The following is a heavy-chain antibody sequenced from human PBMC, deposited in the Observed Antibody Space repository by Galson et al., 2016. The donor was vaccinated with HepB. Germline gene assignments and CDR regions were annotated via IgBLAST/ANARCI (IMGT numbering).Heavy chain of an antibody. J-gene: IGHJ4*02. Sequence: SLRLSCAASGFTFSTYAMSWVRQAPGKGLEWVSTISGSAANRYYAESVKGRLTISRDNSKSTLYLQVNSLGAEDTAVYYCAKGSSGGYNSEYFFDYWGQGAVVTVSS. V-gene: IGHV3-23*01. CDR1: GFTFSTYA. CDR2: ISGSAANR. CDR3: AKGSSGGYNSEYFFDY. D-gene: IGHD5-24*01.